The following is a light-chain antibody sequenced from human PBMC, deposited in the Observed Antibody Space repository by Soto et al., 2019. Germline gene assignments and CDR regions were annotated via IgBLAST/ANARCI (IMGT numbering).Light chain of an antibody. CDR1: QSISSL. J-gene: IGKJ2*01. CDR3: QQYNKYNMYT. CDR2: KAS. V-gene: IGKV1-5*03. Sequence: DIPMTQSPSTLSASVGDRVTITCRASQSISSLLAWYQQKPGKAPKLLIYKASSLESGVPSRVSGSGSGTEFTLTISSLQPDDVAAYYYQQYNKYNMYTFGQGTKLEIK.